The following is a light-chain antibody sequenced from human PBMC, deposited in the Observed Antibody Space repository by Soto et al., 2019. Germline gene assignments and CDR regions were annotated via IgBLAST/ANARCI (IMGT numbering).Light chain of an antibody. V-gene: IGLV1-47*01. J-gene: IGLJ2*01. CDR2: RND. Sequence: QSVLTQPPSASGTPGQRVTISCSGSTSNIGSNFAYWYQQLPGAAPKLLISRNDERPSGVPDRFSGSKSGTSASLAISGLRSEDEADYYCAAWDGSLSGPVFGGGTKLTV. CDR1: TSNIGSNF. CDR3: AAWDGSLSGPV.